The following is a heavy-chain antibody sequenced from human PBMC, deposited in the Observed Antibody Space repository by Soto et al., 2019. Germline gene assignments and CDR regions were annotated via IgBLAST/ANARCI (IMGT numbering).Heavy chain of an antibody. J-gene: IGHJ4*02. V-gene: IGHV4-34*01. CDR1: GGSFSGYY. CDR3: AKSWYVSADSPAYFDY. D-gene: IGHD6-13*01. CDR2: INHSGST. Sequence: PSETLSLTCAVYGGSFSGYYWSWIRQPPGKGLEWIGEINHSGSTNYNPSLKSRVTISVDTSKNQFSLKLSSVTAADTAVYYCAKSWYVSADSPAYFDYWGQGILVTVSS.